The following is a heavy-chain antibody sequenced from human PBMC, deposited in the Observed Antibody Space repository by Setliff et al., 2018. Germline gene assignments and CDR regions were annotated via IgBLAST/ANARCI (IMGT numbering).Heavy chain of an antibody. CDR1: GASVSNVNYY. Sequence: SETLSLTCSVSGASVSNVNYYWGRIRQPPGKGLEWVASIYYSGKTYSNPSFKSRVTMSLDKSKNQFSLKLASVTAADTALYYCARIGHFDFWRGFGVGAFDLWGHGSVVTVSS. CDR3: ARIGHFDFWRGFGVGAFDL. V-gene: IGHV4-39*01. J-gene: IGHJ3*01. D-gene: IGHD3-3*01. CDR2: IYYSGKT.